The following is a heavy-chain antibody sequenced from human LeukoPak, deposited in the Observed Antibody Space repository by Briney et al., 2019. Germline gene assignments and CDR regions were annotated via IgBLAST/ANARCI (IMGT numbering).Heavy chain of an antibody. D-gene: IGHD4-23*01. J-gene: IGHJ4*02. V-gene: IGHV3-30*03. CDR3: ARDGNSPADY. CDR2: ISHDGSDK. Sequence: GGSLRLSCAAPGFGFSSSVMHWIRQGQGKGLEWVAVISHDGSDKFYADSVKGRFTISRDNSNNILYLQMNNLRPEDTAVYYCARDGNSPADYWGQGALVTVSS. CDR1: GFGFSSSV.